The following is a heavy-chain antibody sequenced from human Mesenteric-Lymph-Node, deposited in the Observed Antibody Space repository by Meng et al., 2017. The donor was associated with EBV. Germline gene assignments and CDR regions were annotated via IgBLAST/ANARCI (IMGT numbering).Heavy chain of an antibody. CDR1: GDTFSDYA. Sequence: QVQLVQSGAEVKKTXSSVKVSGKASGDTFSDYAFSWVRQAPGQGLEWMGGSLPVFGTGNYAQKFQGRVTITADKSTNTVYMELRSLRSEDTAVYYCATDRCSGGSCYSRFDPWGQGTLVTVSS. J-gene: IGHJ5*02. CDR3: ATDRCSGGSCYSRFDP. D-gene: IGHD2-15*01. V-gene: IGHV1-69*06. CDR2: SLPVFGTG.